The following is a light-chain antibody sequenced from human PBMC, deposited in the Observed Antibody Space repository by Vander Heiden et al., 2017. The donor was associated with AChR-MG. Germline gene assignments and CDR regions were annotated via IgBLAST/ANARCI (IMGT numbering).Light chain of an antibody. CDR1: SSDVGGYNY. J-gene: IGLJ2*01. CDR2: EVS. CDR3: SSDAGSNNEV. Sequence: QSALTQPPSASGSPGQSVTISCTGTSSDVGGYNYVSWYQQHPGKAPKLMNYEVSRRPSGVPDRFSGSKAGNTASLTVSGRQAEDDADYYCSSDAGSNNEVFGGGTKLTVL. V-gene: IGLV2-8*01.